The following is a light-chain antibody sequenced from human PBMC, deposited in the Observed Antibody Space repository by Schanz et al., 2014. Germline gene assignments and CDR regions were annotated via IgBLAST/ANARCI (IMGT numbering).Light chain of an antibody. V-gene: IGKV3-15*01. CDR3: QQYDNWPPWT. CDR2: GAS. J-gene: IGKJ1*01. Sequence: EIVMTQSPATLSVSPGERATLSCRASQSVSINLAWYQQKPGQPPRLLISGASTRATGIPARFSGSGSETEFTLTISGLQAEDFAVYYCQQYDNWPPWTFGQGTKVEIK. CDR1: QSVSIN.